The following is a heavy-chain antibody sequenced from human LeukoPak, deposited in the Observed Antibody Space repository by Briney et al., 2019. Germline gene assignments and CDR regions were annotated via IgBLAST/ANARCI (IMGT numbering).Heavy chain of an antibody. D-gene: IGHD5-18*01. CDR3: ARPIRRGYSYFHRGIDAFDI. CDR2: IKQDGSEK. CDR1: GVTFSSYW. Sequence: PGGSLRLSCAASGVTFSSYWMSWVRQAPGKGLEWVANIKQDGSEKYYVDSVKGRFTISRDNAKNSLYLQMNSLRAEDTAVYYCARPIRRGYSYFHRGIDAFDIWGQGTMVTVSS. J-gene: IGHJ3*02. V-gene: IGHV3-7*03.